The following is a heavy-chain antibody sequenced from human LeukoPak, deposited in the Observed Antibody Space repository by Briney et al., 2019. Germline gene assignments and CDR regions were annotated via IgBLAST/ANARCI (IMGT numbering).Heavy chain of an antibody. J-gene: IGHJ6*02. V-gene: IGHV7-4-1*02. CDR3: ASVYKYGMDV. CDR1: GYTFTTYP. Sequence: ASVKVSCKASGYTFTTYPVNWVRQAPGQGLEYMGWINTNTGNPTYAQGFTGRFVFSLDTSVSTAYLQLSSLKAEDTAVYYCASVYKYGMDVWGQGTTVIVSS. CDR2: INTNTGNP.